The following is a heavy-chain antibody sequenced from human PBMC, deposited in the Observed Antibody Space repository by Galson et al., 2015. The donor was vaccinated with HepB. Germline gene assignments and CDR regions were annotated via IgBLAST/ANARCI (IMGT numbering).Heavy chain of an antibody. CDR1: GFSFSDGRMG. J-gene: IGHJ4*02. CDR2: IFSNDAK. Sequence: PALVKPTQTLTLTCTVSGFSFSDGRMGVSRIRQPPGKALEWLAHIFSNDAKSYSTSLKNRLTISKDTSKSQVVLTLTNMDPVDTATYYRARNKGSGIYFDYWGQGTLVTVSS. V-gene: IGHV2-26*01. D-gene: IGHD1-26*01. CDR3: ARNKGSGIYFDY.